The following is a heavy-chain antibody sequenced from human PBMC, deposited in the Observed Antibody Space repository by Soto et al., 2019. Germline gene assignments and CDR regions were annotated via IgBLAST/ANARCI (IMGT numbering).Heavy chain of an antibody. CDR1: GFTFTSSA. Sequence: GASVKVSCKASGFTFTSSAMQWVRQARGQRLEWIGWIVVGSGNTNYAQKFQERVTITRDMSTSTAYMELSSLRSEDTAVYYCARDSRLKVTMVRGGYYYYMDVWGKGTTVTVSS. CDR2: IVVGSGNT. V-gene: IGHV1-58*02. J-gene: IGHJ6*03. D-gene: IGHD3-10*01. CDR3: ARDSRLKVTMVRGGYYYYMDV.